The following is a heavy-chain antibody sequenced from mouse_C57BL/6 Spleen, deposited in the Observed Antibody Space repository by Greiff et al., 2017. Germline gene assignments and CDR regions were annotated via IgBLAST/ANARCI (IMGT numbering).Heavy chain of an antibody. CDR1: GYAFSSYW. CDR2: IYPGDGDT. V-gene: IGHV1-80*01. Sequence: VQLQQSGAELVKPGASVKISCKASGYAFSSYWMNWVKQRPGKGLEWIGQIYPGDGDTNYNGKFKGKATLTADKSSSTAYMQLSILTSEDSAVYFCARWDDYENYFDYWGQGTTLTVSS. CDR3: ARWDDYENYFDY. J-gene: IGHJ2*01. D-gene: IGHD2-4*01.